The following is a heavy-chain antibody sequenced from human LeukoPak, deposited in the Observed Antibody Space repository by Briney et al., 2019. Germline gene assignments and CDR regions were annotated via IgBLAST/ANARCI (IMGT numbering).Heavy chain of an antibody. D-gene: IGHD3-22*01. Sequence: SETLSLTCTVSGGSISSNYWSWIRQPPGKGLEWIGYIYYSGGTNYNPSLKSRVTISRNTSKNQFSLKLSSVTAADTAVYYCARWDSSGYYALTDYWGQGTLVTVSS. CDR1: GGSISSNY. CDR3: ARWDSSGYYALTDY. CDR2: IYYSGGT. V-gene: IGHV4-59*12. J-gene: IGHJ4*02.